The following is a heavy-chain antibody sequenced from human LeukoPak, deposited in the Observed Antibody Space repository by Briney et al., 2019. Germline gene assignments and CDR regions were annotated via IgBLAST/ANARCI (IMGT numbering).Heavy chain of an antibody. CDR2: ISYDGSNK. J-gene: IGHJ4*02. Sequence: AGGSPRLSCAASGFTFSSYAMHWVRQAPGKGLEWVAVISYDGSNKYYADSVKGRFTISRDNSKNTLYLQMNSLRAEDTAVYYCARAIVGATPIDYWGQGTLVTVSS. D-gene: IGHD1-26*01. CDR3: ARAIVGATPIDY. V-gene: IGHV3-30*01. CDR1: GFTFSSYA.